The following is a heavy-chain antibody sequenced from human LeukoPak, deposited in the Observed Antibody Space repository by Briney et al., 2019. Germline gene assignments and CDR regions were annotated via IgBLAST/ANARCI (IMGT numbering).Heavy chain of an antibody. CDR2: IIPIFGTA. D-gene: IGHD2-2*01. Sequence: ASVKVSCKASGGTFSSYAISWVRQAPGQGLEWMGGIIPIFGTANYAQKFQGRVTMTTDTSTSTAYMELRSLRSDDTAVYYCARQAVVPAAMGYYYYMDVWGKGTTVTVSS. CDR1: GGTFSSYA. V-gene: IGHV1-69*05. CDR3: ARQAVVPAAMGYYYYMDV. J-gene: IGHJ6*03.